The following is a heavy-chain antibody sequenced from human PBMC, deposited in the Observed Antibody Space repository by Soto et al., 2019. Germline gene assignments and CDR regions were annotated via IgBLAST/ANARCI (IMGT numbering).Heavy chain of an antibody. Sequence: QVQLVESGGGVVQPGRSLRLSCAAFGFTFDDYSMHWVRQAPGKGLEWVALISHEGSNKYYADSVKGRFTISRDNAKNTLFLEVNSLRTEDTAVYYCARPHIKSAWNDGFDIWGQGTMVTVSS. CDR1: GFTFDDYS. D-gene: IGHD1-1*01. J-gene: IGHJ3*02. CDR2: ISHEGSNK. CDR3: ARPHIKSAWNDGFDI. V-gene: IGHV3-30-3*01.